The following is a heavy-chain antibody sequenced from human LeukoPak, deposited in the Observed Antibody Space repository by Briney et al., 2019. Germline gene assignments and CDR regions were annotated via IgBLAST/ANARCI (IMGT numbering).Heavy chain of an antibody. CDR2: ISGSGGRT. Sequence: GGSLRLSCAASGVTFSSYAMSWVRQAPGKGLEWVSTISGSGGRTYYADSVKGRFTISRDNSNNTLSLQMTSLRAGDTAVYYCAKDHDALVPAAQFDYWGQGTLVTVSS. V-gene: IGHV3-23*01. CDR1: GVTFSSYA. J-gene: IGHJ4*02. D-gene: IGHD2-2*01. CDR3: AKDHDALVPAAQFDY.